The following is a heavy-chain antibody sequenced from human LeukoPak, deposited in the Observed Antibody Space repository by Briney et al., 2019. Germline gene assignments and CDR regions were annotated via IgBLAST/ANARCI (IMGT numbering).Heavy chain of an antibody. CDR2: ISGRGGST. CDR3: ATAGLIISPYFDY. J-gene: IGHJ4*01. CDR1: GFTFRSYA. D-gene: IGHD3-10*01. Sequence: GGSLRLSCAASGFTFRSYAMRGVRQAPGRGLEGCSAISGRGGSTYYADSVKGRFTISRDNSKDTLYLQMNIRRAEHTGVYSSATAGLIISPYFDYCGHGT. V-gene: IGHV3-23*01.